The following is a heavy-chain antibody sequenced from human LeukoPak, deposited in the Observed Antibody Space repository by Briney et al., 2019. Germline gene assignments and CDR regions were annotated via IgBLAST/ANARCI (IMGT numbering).Heavy chain of an antibody. V-gene: IGHV3-43D*03. Sequence: GGSLRLSCAASGFTFDDYAVHWVRHAPGKGLEWVSLISWDGGSTYYADSVKGRFTISRDNSKNSLYLQMNSLRAEDTALYYCAKAHLDFREYYFDYWGQGTLVTVSS. CDR3: AKAHLDFREYYFDY. D-gene: IGHD3-10*01. J-gene: IGHJ4*02. CDR2: ISWDGGST. CDR1: GFTFDDYA.